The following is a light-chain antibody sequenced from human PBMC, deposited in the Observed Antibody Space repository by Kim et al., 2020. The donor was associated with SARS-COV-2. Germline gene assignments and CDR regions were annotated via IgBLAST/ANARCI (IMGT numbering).Light chain of an antibody. Sequence: ALGQTVRITCQGGSLRSYYATWYQQKPGQAPIVVIYGKNNRPSGVPDRFSGASSGNTASLTITGTQAGDEADYYCNSRDSNDNVVFGGGTQLTVL. V-gene: IGLV3-19*01. CDR1: SLRSYY. CDR3: NSRDSNDNVV. CDR2: GKN. J-gene: IGLJ2*01.